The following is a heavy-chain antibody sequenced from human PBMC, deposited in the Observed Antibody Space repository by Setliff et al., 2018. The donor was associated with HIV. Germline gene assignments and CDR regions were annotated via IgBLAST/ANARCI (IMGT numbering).Heavy chain of an antibody. CDR2: IYYSGST. J-gene: IGHJ5*02. D-gene: IGHD3-10*01. CDR1: TDPITTPYY. V-gene: IGHV4-38-2*02. CDR3: ARGGAHYHGSGSYYNWFDP. Sequence: SETLSLTCTVSTDPITTPYYWGWIRQPPGKGLEWIGNIYYSGSTYYNPSLKSRVTISVDTSKNQFSLKLSSVTAADTAMYYCARGGAHYHGSGSYYNWFDPWGQGTLVTVSS.